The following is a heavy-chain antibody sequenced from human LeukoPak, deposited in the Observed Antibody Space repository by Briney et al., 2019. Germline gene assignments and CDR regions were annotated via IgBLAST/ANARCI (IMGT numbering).Heavy chain of an antibody. CDR2: ISGSGGST. D-gene: IGHD6-13*01. CDR1: GFTFSSYA. CDR3: AKDLYSSSWYDTQGDY. Sequence: GGSLRLSCAASGFTFSSYAMSWVRQAPGKGLEWVSAISGSGGSTYYADSVKGRFTISRDNSKNTRYLQMNSLRAEDTAVYYCAKDLYSSSWYDTQGDYWGQGTLVTVSS. J-gene: IGHJ4*02. V-gene: IGHV3-23*01.